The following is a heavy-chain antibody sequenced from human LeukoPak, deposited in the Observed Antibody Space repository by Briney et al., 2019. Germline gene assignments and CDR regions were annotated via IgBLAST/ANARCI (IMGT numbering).Heavy chain of an antibody. Sequence: PGGSLKLSCAASGFTFSGSAMHWVRQASGKGLEGVGRIRSKANSYATAYAASVKGRVTISRDDSNNTAHLQMNSLKTEDPAVYYCTPPGDSSGYPFDYWGQGTLVTVSS. CDR3: TPPGDSSGYPFDY. CDR2: IRSKANSYAT. CDR1: GFTFSGSA. V-gene: IGHV3-73*01. J-gene: IGHJ4*02. D-gene: IGHD3-22*01.